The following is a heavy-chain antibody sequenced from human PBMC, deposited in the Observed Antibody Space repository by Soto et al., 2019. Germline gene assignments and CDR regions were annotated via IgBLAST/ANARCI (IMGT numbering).Heavy chain of an antibody. CDR3: ARVGPHPLKRNYDY. CDR1: GFTFSSYS. Sequence: GGSLRLSCAASGFTFSSYSMNWVRQAPGKGLEWVSYISSSSSTIYYADSVKGRFTISRDNAKNSLYLQMNSLRDEDSSVFFFARVGPHPLKRNYDYWGQGTLVTVSS. CDR2: ISSSSSTI. J-gene: IGHJ4*02. V-gene: IGHV3-48*02. D-gene: IGHD3-16*01.